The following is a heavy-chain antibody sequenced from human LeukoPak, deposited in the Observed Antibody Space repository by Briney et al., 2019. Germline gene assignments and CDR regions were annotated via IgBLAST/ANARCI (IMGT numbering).Heavy chain of an antibody. J-gene: IGHJ4*02. D-gene: IGHD5-18*01. V-gene: IGHV3-30*02. CDR1: GFTFSGCG. CDR3: AKDPYSYGSYFDY. CDR2: IWYDGRDK. Sequence: GGSLRLSCAASGFTFSGCGMHWVRQAPGKGLGGVAFIWYDGRDKYYVDSVKGRFTISRDNSKNTLYLQMNSLRAEDTAMYYCAKDPYSYGSYFDYWGQGTLVTVSS.